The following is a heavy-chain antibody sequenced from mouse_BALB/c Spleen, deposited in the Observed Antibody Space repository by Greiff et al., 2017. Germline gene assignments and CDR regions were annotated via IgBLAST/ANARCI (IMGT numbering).Heavy chain of an antibody. CDR3: ARYGYLDY. J-gene: IGHJ2*01. D-gene: IGHD1-1*02. CDR2: INPSTGYT. Sequence: QVQLQQSGAELAKPGASVKMSCKASGYTFTSYWMHWVKQRPGQGLEWIGYINPSTGYTEYNQKFKDKATLTADKSSSTAYMQLSSLTSEDSAVYYCARYGYLDYWGQGTTLTVSS. V-gene: IGHV1-7*01. CDR1: GYTFTSYW.